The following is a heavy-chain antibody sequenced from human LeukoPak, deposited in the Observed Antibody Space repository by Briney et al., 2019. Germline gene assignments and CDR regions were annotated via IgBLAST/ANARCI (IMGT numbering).Heavy chain of an antibody. V-gene: IGHV3-30-3*01. J-gene: IGHJ4*02. CDR1: GFTFSSYT. CDR3: AREIPRSGGYYNRFDY. CDR2: ISYDGSNK. D-gene: IGHD3-10*01. Sequence: PGGSLILSCPASGFTFSSYTMHWVRQAPGKGLEWVAVISYDGSNKYYADSVKGRFTISRDNSKNTLYLQMNSLRAEDTAVYYCAREIPRSGGYYNRFDYWGQGALVTVSS.